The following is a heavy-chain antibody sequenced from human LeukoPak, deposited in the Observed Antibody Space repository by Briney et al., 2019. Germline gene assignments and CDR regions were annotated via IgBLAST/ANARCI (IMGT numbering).Heavy chain of an antibody. CDR1: GFTVSSNY. D-gene: IGHD3-22*01. Sequence: GGSLRLSCAASGFTVSSNYMSWVRQAPGKGLEWVSVIYSGGSTYYADSVKGRFTISRDNSKNTLYLQMNSLRAEDTAVYYCARADSSGYYLNSGAFDIWGQGTMVTVSS. J-gene: IGHJ3*02. CDR2: IYSGGST. V-gene: IGHV3-53*01. CDR3: ARADSSGYYLNSGAFDI.